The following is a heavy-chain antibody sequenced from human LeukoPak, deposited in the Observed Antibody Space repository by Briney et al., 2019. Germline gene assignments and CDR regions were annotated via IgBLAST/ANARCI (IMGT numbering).Heavy chain of an antibody. Sequence: PGGSLRLSCAASGFTFSNAWMNWVRQAPGKGLEWVAAISASADRTFDADSVKGRFVISRDNSKNTLYLQMNSLRVEDSAVYYCVKESRTAGPGYFDFWGQGTLVTVSS. V-gene: IGHV3-23*01. CDR1: GFTFSNAW. J-gene: IGHJ4*02. D-gene: IGHD6-13*01. CDR3: VKESRTAGPGYFDF. CDR2: ISASADRT.